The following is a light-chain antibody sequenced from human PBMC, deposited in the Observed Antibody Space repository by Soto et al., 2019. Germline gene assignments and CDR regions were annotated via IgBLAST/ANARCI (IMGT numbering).Light chain of an antibody. V-gene: IGLV2-14*01. CDR2: AVS. CDR1: SSDVGGYNY. CDR3: SSYTSSSTPQV. Sequence: QSALTQPASVSGSPGQSITISCTGTSSDVGGYNYVSWYQQHPGKAPKLMIYAVSNRPSGISNRFSGSKSGNTASLTISGLQAEDEADYYCSSYTSSSTPQVFGGGTQLTVL. J-gene: IGLJ2*01.